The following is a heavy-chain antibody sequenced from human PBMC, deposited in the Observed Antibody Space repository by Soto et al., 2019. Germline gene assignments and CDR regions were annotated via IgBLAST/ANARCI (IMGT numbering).Heavy chain of an antibody. CDR3: AKGGDYWSGFSPD. Sequence: PGGSLRLSCADSVFTFSYYVMIWVRQAPGKGLEWVSGISASGGSSYDVDSVRGRFTISRDNSKNTLHLQMNSLTDEDTAVYYCAKGGDYWSGFSPDWGQGTLVTVSS. D-gene: IGHD3-3*01. V-gene: IGHV3-23*01. J-gene: IGHJ4*02. CDR1: VFTFSYYV. CDR2: ISASGGSS.